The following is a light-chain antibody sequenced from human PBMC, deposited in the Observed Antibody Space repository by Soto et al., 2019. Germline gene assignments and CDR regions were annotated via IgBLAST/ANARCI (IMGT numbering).Light chain of an antibody. CDR3: QQYNSYSPT. Sequence: DIQMTQSPSTLSASLAPIVTITFRASQSISSWLAWYQQKPGKAPKLLIHKASSLQSGVPSRFSGSGSGTDFTLTISSLHPDDFATYYCQQYNSYSPTFGQGTKVDIK. CDR2: KAS. CDR1: QSISSW. J-gene: IGKJ1*01. V-gene: IGKV1-5*03.